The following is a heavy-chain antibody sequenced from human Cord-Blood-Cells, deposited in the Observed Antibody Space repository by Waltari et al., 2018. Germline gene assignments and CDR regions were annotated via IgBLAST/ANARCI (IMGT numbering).Heavy chain of an antibody. D-gene: IGHD1-1*01. J-gene: IGHJ2*01. V-gene: IGHV1-69*01. Sequence: QVQLVQSGPELKKPGSSVKVSCKASGRTFSSDAISWVRQAPGQGLEWMGGIIPIFGTANYAQKFQGRVTITADESTSTAYMELSSLRSEDTAVYYCARGQDWSWYFDLWGRGTLVTVSS. CDR2: IIPIFGTA. CDR1: GRTFSSDA. CDR3: ARGQDWSWYFDL.